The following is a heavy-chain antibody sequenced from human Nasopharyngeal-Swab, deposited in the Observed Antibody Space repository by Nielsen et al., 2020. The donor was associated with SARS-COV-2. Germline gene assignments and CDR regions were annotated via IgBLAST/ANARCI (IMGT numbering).Heavy chain of an antibody. CDR1: GFTFSSYG. CDR3: ARENCGGDCYSPGYYYYGMDV. V-gene: IGHV3-48*04. D-gene: IGHD2-21*01. Sequence: GESLKISCAASGFTFSSYGMNWVRQAPGKGLEWVSYISSSSSTIYYADSVKGRFTISRDNAKNSLYLQMNSLRAEDTAVYYCARENCGGDCYSPGYYYYGMDVWGQGTTVTVSS. J-gene: IGHJ6*02. CDR2: ISSSSSTI.